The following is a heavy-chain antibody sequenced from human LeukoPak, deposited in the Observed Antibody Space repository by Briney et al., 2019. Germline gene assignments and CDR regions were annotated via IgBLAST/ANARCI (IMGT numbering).Heavy chain of an antibody. Sequence: PGGSLRLSCAASGFTFSSYSMNWVRQAPGKGLEWVSSISNSSSYIYYADSVKGRFTISRDNAKNSLYLQMNSLRAEDTAVYFCAKEEWFRFDIWGQGTSVTVSS. CDR3: AKEEWFRFDI. CDR2: ISNSSSYI. CDR1: GFTFSSYS. J-gene: IGHJ4*02. V-gene: IGHV3-21*01. D-gene: IGHD3-10*01.